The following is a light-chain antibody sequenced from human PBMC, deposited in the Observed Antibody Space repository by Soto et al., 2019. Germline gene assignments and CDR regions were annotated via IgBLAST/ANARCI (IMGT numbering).Light chain of an antibody. CDR1: SGDVGNDNP. CDR3: CSYAGSLYVI. Sequence: QSVLTQPASVSGSPGQSITISCTGTSGDVGNDNPVSWYQQHPGKAPKLMIYEVTKRPSGVSNRFSGSKSGNTASLTISGLQAEDEADFYCCSYAGSLYVIFGGGTKVTVL. J-gene: IGLJ2*01. CDR2: EVT. V-gene: IGLV2-23*02.